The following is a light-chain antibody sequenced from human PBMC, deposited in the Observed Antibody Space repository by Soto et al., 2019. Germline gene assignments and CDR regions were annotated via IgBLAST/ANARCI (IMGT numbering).Light chain of an antibody. CDR3: QQYGSSQT. Sequence: EIVLTQSPDTLSLSPGQRATLSCRARQSVTGSYLAWYQQKPGQAPRLLIYGASSRATGIPDRFSGSGSGTDFTLTISRLEPEDFAVYYCQQYGSSQTFGQGTKVDI. J-gene: IGKJ1*01. CDR2: GAS. V-gene: IGKV3-20*01. CDR1: QSVTGSY.